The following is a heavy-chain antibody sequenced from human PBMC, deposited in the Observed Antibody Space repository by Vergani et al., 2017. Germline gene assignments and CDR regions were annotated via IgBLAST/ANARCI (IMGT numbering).Heavy chain of an antibody. V-gene: IGHV3-53*01. CDR2: ISGSGGST. J-gene: IGHJ6*03. CDR1: GFTVSSNY. Sequence: EVQLVESGGGLIQPGGSLRLSCAASGFTVSSNYMSWVRQAPGKGLEWVSVISGSGGSTYYADSVKGRFTISRDNSKNTLYLQMNSLRAEDTAVYYCAKVYGGYYYYYYMDVWGKGTTVTVSS. CDR3: AKVYGGYYYYYYMDV. D-gene: IGHD4-23*01.